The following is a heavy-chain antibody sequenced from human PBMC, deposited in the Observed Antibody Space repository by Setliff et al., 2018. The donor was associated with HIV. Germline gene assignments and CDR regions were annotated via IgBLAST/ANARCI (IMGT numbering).Heavy chain of an antibody. V-gene: IGHV3-7*03. Sequence: LRLSCAASGFSITTYWMNWVRQAPGKGLEWVANIKEDGSEEHYLDSVKGRFTISRDNAKNSLFLQMNNLRAEDTAVYYCAIGHYSSSAGWGRGALVTVSS. CDR2: IKEDGSEE. J-gene: IGHJ4*02. CDR3: AIGHYSSSAG. D-gene: IGHD6-6*01. CDR1: GFSITTYW.